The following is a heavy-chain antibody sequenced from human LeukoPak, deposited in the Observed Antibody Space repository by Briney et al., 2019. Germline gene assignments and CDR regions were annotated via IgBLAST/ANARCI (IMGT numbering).Heavy chain of an antibody. J-gene: IGHJ2*01. CDR3: ARRAYFDSSGYSPTSGYFDL. CDR2: IYSNGIT. CDR1: GGSIFSYY. V-gene: IGHV4-4*08. Sequence: SETLSLTCTVSGGSIFSYYWNWIRQSPGKGLEWLGYIYSNGITNYSPSLRSRGTISIATSKNQSSLRLGSVSDAETAIYYCARRAYFDSSGYSPTSGYFDLWGSGTLVTVS. D-gene: IGHD3-22*01.